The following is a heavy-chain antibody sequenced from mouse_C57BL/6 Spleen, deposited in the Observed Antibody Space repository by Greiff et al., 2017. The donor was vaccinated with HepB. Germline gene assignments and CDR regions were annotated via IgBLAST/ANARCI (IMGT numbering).Heavy chain of an antibody. CDR2: ISHGGSYT. CDR1: GFTFSSYA. Sequence: EVQLVESGGGLVKPGGSLKLSCAASGFTFSSYAMSWVRQTPEKRLEWVATISHGGSYTYYPDNVKGRFTISRDNAKNNLYLQMSHLKSEDTAMYYCARDRHPKRFAYWGQGTLVTVSA. CDR3: ARDRHPKRFAY. J-gene: IGHJ3*01. V-gene: IGHV5-4*01.